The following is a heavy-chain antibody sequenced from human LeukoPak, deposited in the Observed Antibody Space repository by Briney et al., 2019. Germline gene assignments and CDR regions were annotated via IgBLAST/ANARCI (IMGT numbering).Heavy chain of an antibody. CDR3: ARESYSGNPYFDY. J-gene: IGHJ4*02. V-gene: IGHV1-69*04. CDR1: AGTFSCYA. Sequence: GPSVTVSCNASAGTFSCYAISRVRKAHGQGHEWIGRIIPILGIANYAQKFQGRVTITADKSTSTAYMELSSLRSEDTAMYYCARESYSGNPYFDYWGQGTLVTVSS. CDR2: IIPILGIA. D-gene: IGHD4-23*01.